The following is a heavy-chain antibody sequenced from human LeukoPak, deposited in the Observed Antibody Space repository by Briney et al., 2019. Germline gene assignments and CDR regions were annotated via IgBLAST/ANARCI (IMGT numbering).Heavy chain of an antibody. CDR3: ARGKDYDFWSGYQAGFDY. CDR2: IKQDGSGK. Sequence: PGGSLRLSCAAFGFTFSSYWMSWVRQAPGKGLEWVANIKQDGSGKYYVDSVKGRFTISRDNAKNSLYLQMNSLRAEDTAVYYCARGKDYDFWSGYQAGFDYWGQRTLVTVSS. CDR1: GFTFSSYW. J-gene: IGHJ4*02. V-gene: IGHV3-7*01. D-gene: IGHD3-3*01.